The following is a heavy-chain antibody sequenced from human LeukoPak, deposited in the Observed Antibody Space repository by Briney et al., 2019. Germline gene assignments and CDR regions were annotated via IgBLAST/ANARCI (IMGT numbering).Heavy chain of an antibody. CDR3: AKDRPTWPIDY. J-gene: IGHJ4*02. V-gene: IGHV3-30*18. Sequence: GGSLRLSCAASGFTFSSYGMHWVRQAPGKGLEWVAVISYDGSNKYYADSVKGRFTISRDNSMHTLYLQMNSLRAEDTAVYYCAKDRPTWPIDYWGQGILVTVSS. D-gene: IGHD5-12*01. CDR1: GFTFSSYG. CDR2: ISYDGSNK.